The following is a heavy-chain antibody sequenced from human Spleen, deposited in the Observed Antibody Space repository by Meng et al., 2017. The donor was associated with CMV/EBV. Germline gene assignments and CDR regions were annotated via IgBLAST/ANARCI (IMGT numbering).Heavy chain of an antibody. CDR3: ARVGYGSGWTGYYFDY. Sequence: SETLSLTCTVSGGSISSYYWSWIRQPPGKGLEWIGYIYYSGSTNYNPSLKSRVTISVDTSKNQFSLKLSSVTAADTAVYYCARVGYGSGWTGYYFDYWGQGTLVTVSS. CDR1: GGSISSYY. J-gene: IGHJ4*02. CDR2: IYYSGST. D-gene: IGHD6-25*01. V-gene: IGHV4-59*01.